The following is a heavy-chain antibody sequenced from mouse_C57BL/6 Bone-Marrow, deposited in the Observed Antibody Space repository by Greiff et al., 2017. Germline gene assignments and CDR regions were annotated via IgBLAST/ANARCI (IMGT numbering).Heavy chain of an antibody. Sequence: EVKLVESGGGLVKPGGSLKLSCAASGFTFSSYAMSWVRQTPEKRLEWVATISDGGSYTYYPDNVKGRFTISRDNAKNNLYLQMSHLKSEDTAMYDCARDRINGNLFDYWGQGTTLTVSS. J-gene: IGHJ2*01. CDR3: ARDRINGNLFDY. D-gene: IGHD2-1*01. CDR1: GFTFSSYA. CDR2: ISDGGSYT. V-gene: IGHV5-4*01.